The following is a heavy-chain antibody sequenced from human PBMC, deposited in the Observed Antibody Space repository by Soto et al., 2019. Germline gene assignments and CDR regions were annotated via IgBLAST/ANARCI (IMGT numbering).Heavy chain of an antibody. CDR2: MLYSGLT. Sequence: PSETLSLTCSVSAYSVGSSDYYWAWIRQPPGKGLEWIGSMLYSGLTYYNPSLKSRVTLSVDTSKNQFSVRLNSVTASDTAVYYCAPLSVSLSGPYGIHVWGQGTTVTVS. V-gene: IGHV4-39*01. J-gene: IGHJ6*02. CDR3: APLSVSLSGPYGIHV. D-gene: IGHD2-15*01. CDR1: AYSVGSSDYY.